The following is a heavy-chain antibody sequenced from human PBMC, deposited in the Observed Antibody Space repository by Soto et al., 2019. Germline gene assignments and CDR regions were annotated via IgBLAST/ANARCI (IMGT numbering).Heavy chain of an antibody. J-gene: IGHJ3*02. Sequence: GSLRLSCTASRFTFSTYWMHWVRQDPGKGLLWVSRINSDGSSTNYADSVKGRFTISRDNAKSTLWLQMNSLRAEDTAVYYCASAMGGTRNALNIWGQGTMVTVSS. V-gene: IGHV3-74*01. CDR2: INSDGSST. CDR1: RFTFSTYW. CDR3: ASAMGGTRNALNI. D-gene: IGHD6-19*01.